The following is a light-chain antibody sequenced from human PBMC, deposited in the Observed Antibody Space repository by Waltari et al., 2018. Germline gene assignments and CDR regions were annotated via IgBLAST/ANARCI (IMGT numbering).Light chain of an antibody. Sequence: DIQMTQSPSSLSASVGDRVTITCRASQSISSYLNWYQQKPGKAPKLLIYAASSLQSGVPSRCSGSGSGIDFNLTISSLQPVDCATYYCQQSYSSVTFGPGTKVDIK. CDR2: AAS. J-gene: IGKJ3*01. CDR1: QSISSY. CDR3: QQSYSSVT. V-gene: IGKV1-39*01.